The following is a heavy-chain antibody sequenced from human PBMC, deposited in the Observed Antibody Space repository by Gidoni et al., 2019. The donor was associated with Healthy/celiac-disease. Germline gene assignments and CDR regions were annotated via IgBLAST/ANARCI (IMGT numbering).Heavy chain of an antibody. Sequence: QVQLVQSGAEVKQPGASVKVSCKDSGDTFPGYYMHWVRQAPGPGLEWMGWINPNSGGTNYAQKFQGRVTMTRDTSISTAFMELTRLRSDDTAVYYCARDPTIVVVPAAQFDYWGQGTLVTVSS. V-gene: IGHV1-2*02. CDR1: GDTFPGYY. D-gene: IGHD2-2*01. CDR2: INPNSGGT. J-gene: IGHJ4*02. CDR3: ARDPTIVVVPAAQFDY.